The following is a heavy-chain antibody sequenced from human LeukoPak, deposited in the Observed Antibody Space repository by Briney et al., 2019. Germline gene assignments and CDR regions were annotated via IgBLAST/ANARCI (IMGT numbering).Heavy chain of an antibody. D-gene: IGHD6-19*01. CDR3: ARGRLDSSGWYYYYDMDV. CDR2: INHNGST. V-gene: IGHV4-34*01. CDR1: GGSSSGYY. Sequence: SETLSLTCAVYGGSSSGYYWSWIRQPPGKGLEWIGEINHNGSTNYNPSLKSRVTISVDTSKNQFSLKLSSVTAADTAVYYCARGRLDSSGWYYYYDMDVWGQGTTVTVSS. J-gene: IGHJ6*02.